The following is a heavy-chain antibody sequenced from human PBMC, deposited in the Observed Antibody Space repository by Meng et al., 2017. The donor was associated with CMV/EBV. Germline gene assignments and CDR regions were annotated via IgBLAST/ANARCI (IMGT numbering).Heavy chain of an antibody. CDR3: ARAEGEYQLQPYYYGMDV. CDR1: GFTFSSYA. V-gene: IGHV3-66*02. J-gene: IGHJ6*02. Sequence: GESLKISCAASGFTFSSYAMSWVRQAPGKGLEWVSVIYSGGSTYYADSVKGRFTISRDNSKNTLYLQMNSLRAEDTAVYYCARAEGEYQLQPYYYGMDVWGQGTTVTVSS. D-gene: IGHD2-2*01. CDR2: IYSGGST.